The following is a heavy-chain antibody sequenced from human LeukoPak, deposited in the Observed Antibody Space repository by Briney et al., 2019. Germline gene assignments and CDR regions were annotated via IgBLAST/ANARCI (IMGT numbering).Heavy chain of an antibody. CDR2: ISAYNGNT. V-gene: IGHV1-18*01. Sequence: GASVKVSXKASGYTFTSYGISWVRQAPGQGLEWMGWISAYNGNTNYAQKLQGRVTMTTDTSTSTAYMELRSLRSDDTAVYYCARGLREYYDSSGSADYWGQGTLVTVSS. CDR1: GYTFTSYG. D-gene: IGHD3-22*01. J-gene: IGHJ4*02. CDR3: ARGLREYYDSSGSADY.